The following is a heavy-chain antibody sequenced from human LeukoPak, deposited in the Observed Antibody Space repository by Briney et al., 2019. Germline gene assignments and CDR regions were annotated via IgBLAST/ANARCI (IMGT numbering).Heavy chain of an antibody. CDR2: INPSGGTT. V-gene: IGHV1-46*01. CDR1: GYTFTSYY. CDR3: ARGGTWTIYYFDY. Sequence: ASVKVSCKASGYTFTSYYMHWVRQAPGQGLEWMGIINPSGGTTTYAQKFQGRVTMTRDTSTSTVYMELSSLRSEDTAVYFCARGGTWTIYYFDYWGQGTLVTVSS. J-gene: IGHJ4*02. D-gene: IGHD3/OR15-3a*01.